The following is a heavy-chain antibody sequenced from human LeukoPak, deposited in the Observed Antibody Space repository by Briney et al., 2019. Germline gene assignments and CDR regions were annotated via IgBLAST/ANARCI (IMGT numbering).Heavy chain of an antibody. V-gene: IGHV3-30-3*01. Sequence: PGGSLRLSCAASGFSFNSYAFHWVRQAPGKGLEWVAVISYDGSNKYYADSVKGRFTIPRDNSKNTLYLQMNSLRAEDTAVYYCAKEVGARHLDWFDPWGQGTLVTVSS. D-gene: IGHD1-26*01. CDR3: AKEVGARHLDWFDP. CDR2: ISYDGSNK. CDR1: GFSFNSYA. J-gene: IGHJ5*02.